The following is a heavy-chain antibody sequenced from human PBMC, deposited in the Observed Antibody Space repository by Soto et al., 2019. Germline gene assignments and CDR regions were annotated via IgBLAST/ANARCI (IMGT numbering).Heavy chain of an antibody. D-gene: IGHD3-10*01. CDR1: GGSMSRGGQS. V-gene: IGHV4-30-2*01. Sequence: NPSETLSLTCVVSGGSMSRGGQSWSWIRQPPGKGLEWLGFIYYTGSTYYNPSLKSRVTLSVDRSKNQFSLNLTSVTAADTAMYFCARAPPGPSPSRDVWGQGTTVTVSS. CDR3: ARAPPGPSPSRDV. J-gene: IGHJ6*02. CDR2: IYYTGST.